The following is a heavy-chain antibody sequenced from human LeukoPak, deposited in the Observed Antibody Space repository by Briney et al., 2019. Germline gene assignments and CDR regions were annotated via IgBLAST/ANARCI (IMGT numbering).Heavy chain of an antibody. CDR2: ISGDGGST. CDR3: ARGFGFDP. V-gene: IGHV3-64*02. J-gene: IGHJ5*02. CDR1: GFTLSSYW. Sequence: PGDSLRLSCAASGFTLSSYWMHWVRQAPGKGLEYVSAISGDGGSTDYADSVKGRFTISGDNSKNTLYLQMGSLRAEDMAVYYCARGFGFDPWGQGTPVTVSS.